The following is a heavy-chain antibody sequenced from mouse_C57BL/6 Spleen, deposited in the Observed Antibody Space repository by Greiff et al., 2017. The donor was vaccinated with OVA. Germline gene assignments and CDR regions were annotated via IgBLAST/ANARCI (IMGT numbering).Heavy chain of an antibody. J-gene: IGHJ1*03. Sequence: EVKLVESEGGLVQPGSSMKLSCTASGFTFSDYYMAWVRQVPEKGLEWVANINYDGSSTYYLDSLKSRFIISRDNAKNILYMQMSSLKSEDTATYYRASDLITTAVATGGYFDVWGTGTTVTVSS. D-gene: IGHD1-1*01. V-gene: IGHV5-16*01. CDR2: INYDGSST. CDR3: ASDLITTAVATGGYFDV. CDR1: GFTFSDYY.